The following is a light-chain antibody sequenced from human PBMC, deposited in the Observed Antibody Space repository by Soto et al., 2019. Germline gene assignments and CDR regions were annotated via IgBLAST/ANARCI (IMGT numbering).Light chain of an antibody. J-gene: IGKJ1*01. CDR3: QHYGTSPGT. V-gene: IGKV3-20*01. CDR2: GAS. CDR1: QSVSRSY. Sequence: EIVLTQSPGTLSLSPGERATLSCRASQSVSRSYLAWYQQKPGQTPRLLMYGASTRATGIPDRFSGSGSGTDFTLTITRLEPEDFAVYYCQHYGTSPGTFGQGTKVEIK.